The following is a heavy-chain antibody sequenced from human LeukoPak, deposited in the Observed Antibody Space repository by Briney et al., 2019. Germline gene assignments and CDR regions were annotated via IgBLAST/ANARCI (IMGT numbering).Heavy chain of an antibody. Sequence: RGSLRLSCAASGFTFSSYAMCWVRQAPGKGVECVSAISVSGGSTCYADSVKGGFTISRDNSKNTLYLQMNSLRAEDTAVYYCAKVRYSSGWYTYSPDYWGQGTLVTVSS. V-gene: IGHV3-23*01. J-gene: IGHJ4*02. CDR1: GFTFSSYA. D-gene: IGHD6-19*01. CDR2: ISVSGGST. CDR3: AKVRYSSGWYTYSPDY.